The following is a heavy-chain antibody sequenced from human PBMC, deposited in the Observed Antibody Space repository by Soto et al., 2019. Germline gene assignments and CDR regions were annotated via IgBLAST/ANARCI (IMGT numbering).Heavy chain of an antibody. J-gene: IGHJ4*02. CDR2: IIPTFGTA. V-gene: IGHV1-69*13. Sequence: ASVKVSCKASGGTFSSYAISWVRQAPGQGLEWMGGIIPTFGTANYAQKFQGRVTITADESTSTAYMELSSLRSEDTAVYYCVGCSGGSCYFDYWGQGTLVTVSS. CDR1: GGTFSSYA. CDR3: VGCSGGSCYFDY. D-gene: IGHD2-15*01.